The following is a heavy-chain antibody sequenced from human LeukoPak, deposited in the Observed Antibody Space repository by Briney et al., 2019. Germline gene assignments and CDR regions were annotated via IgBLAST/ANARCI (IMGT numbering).Heavy chain of an antibody. Sequence: HPGGSLRLSCAASGLTFSSYAMTWVRQAPGKGLEWVSGLSGNGGSTYYTDSVKGRFTISRDNFKNTLYLQMNSLRVEDSGVYYCAKDLMIGTLGWFDPWGQGTLVTVSS. CDR2: LSGNGGST. J-gene: IGHJ5*02. CDR3: AKDLMIGTLGWFDP. D-gene: IGHD1-7*01. V-gene: IGHV3-23*01. CDR1: GLTFSSYA.